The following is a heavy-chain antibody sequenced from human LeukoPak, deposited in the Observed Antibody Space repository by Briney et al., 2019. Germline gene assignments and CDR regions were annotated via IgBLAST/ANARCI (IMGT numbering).Heavy chain of an antibody. CDR2: ISSSSSTI. V-gene: IGHV3-48*04. J-gene: IGHJ4*02. D-gene: IGHD5-12*01. CDR3: ARDRGPLVATTPYYFDY. Sequence: PGGSLRLSCAASGFTFSSYSMNWVRQAPGKGLEWVSYISSSSSTIYYADSVKGRFTISRDNAKNSLYLQMNSLRAEDTAVYYCARDRGPLVATTPYYFDYWGQGTLVTVSS. CDR1: GFTFSSYS.